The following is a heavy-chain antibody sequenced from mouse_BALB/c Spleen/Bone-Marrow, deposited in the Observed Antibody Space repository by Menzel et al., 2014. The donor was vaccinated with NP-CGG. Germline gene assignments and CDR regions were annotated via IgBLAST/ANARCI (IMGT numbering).Heavy chain of an antibody. V-gene: IGHV5-6-2*01. D-gene: IGHD2-3*01. J-gene: IGHJ3*01. CDR3: ASLYDDYSVFVY. Sequence: EVKLMESGGGLVKLGGSLKLSCAASGFTFSSYYMSWVRRTPERRLELVAAINTNGGSTYYPDTVKGRFTISRDNAKNTLYLQMSSLKSEDTALYYCASLYDDYSVFVYWGQGTLVTVSA. CDR2: INTNGGST. CDR1: GFTFSSYY.